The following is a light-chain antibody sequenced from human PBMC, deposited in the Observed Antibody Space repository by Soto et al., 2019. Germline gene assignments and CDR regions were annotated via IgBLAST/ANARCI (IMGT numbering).Light chain of an antibody. CDR2: DAS. CDR3: QQYNNWWS. J-gene: IGKJ1*01. V-gene: IGKV3D-15*01. Sequence: EVVLTQSPATLSVSPGERATLSCRASQNIRTNLAWYQQKPGQAPRLLIYDASTRATGIPARFSGSGSGTEFTLTIRSLQSEDFAVYYCQQYNNWWSFGQGTKV. CDR1: QNIRTN.